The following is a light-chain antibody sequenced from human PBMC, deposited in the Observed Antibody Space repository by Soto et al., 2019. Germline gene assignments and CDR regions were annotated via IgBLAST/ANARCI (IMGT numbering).Light chain of an antibody. V-gene: IGLV1-47*02. Sequence: QSVLTQPPSASGTPGQRVTISCSGSSSNIGSNYVYWYQQLPRTAPGTAPKLLIFSDNQRPSGVPDRVSGSKSGTSASLAISGLRSEDEGDYYCTSWDDSVSGWVFGEGTKVTVL. J-gene: IGLJ3*02. CDR3: TSWDDSVSGWV. CDR1: SSNIGSNY. CDR2: SDN.